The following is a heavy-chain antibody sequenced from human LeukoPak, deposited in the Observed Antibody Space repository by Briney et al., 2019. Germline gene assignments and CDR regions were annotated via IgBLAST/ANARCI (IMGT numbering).Heavy chain of an antibody. V-gene: IGHV4-31*03. CDR2: IYYSGST. D-gene: IGHD5-12*01. CDR3: ARGGGLRESDY. Sequence: SETLSLTCTVSGGSISSGGYYWSWIRQHPGKGLEWIGYIYYSGSTYYNPSLKSRVTISVDTSKNQFSLKLSSVPAADTAVYYWARGGGLRESDYWGQGTLVTVSS. J-gene: IGHJ4*02. CDR1: GGSISSGGYY.